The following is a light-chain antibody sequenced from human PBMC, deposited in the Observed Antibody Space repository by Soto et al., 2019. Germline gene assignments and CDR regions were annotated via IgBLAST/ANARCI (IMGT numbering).Light chain of an antibody. J-gene: IGKJ2*01. V-gene: IGKV3-20*01. CDR1: QSVSSTY. CDR3: QQYET. Sequence: ESVLTQSPGTRSLSPGERATLSCRASQSVSSTYLAWYQQKPGQAPRLLIYGASSRATGTPDRFSGSGSGTDFTLTISRLEPEDFAVYYCQQYETFGQGTKVDIK. CDR2: GAS.